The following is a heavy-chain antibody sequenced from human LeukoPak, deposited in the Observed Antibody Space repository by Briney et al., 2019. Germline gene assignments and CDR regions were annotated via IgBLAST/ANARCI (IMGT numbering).Heavy chain of an antibody. J-gene: IGHJ4*02. CDR1: GYTFTSYD. Sequence: GASVKVSCKASGYTFTSYDINWVRQATGQGLEWMGWMNPNSGNTGYAQKFQGRVTMTRNTSISTAYMELSSLRSEDTAVYYCAREVNTASDRYTPGFSPAFWGPGTLVTVSS. D-gene: IGHD5-18*01. CDR3: AREVNTASDRYTPGFSPAF. V-gene: IGHV1-8*01. CDR2: MNPNSGNT.